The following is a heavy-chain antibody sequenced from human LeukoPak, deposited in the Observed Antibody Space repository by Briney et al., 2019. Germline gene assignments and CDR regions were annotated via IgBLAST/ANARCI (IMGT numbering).Heavy chain of an antibody. Sequence: GGSLRLSCAASGFTFSSYAMSWVRQAPGKGLEWVSAISGSGGSTYYADSVKGRFTISRDNSKNTLYLQMNSLRAEDTAVYYCARAPGKWLRSYYFDYWGQGTLVTVSS. J-gene: IGHJ4*02. CDR1: GFTFSSYA. V-gene: IGHV3-23*01. D-gene: IGHD5-12*01. CDR3: ARAPGKWLRSYYFDY. CDR2: ISGSGGST.